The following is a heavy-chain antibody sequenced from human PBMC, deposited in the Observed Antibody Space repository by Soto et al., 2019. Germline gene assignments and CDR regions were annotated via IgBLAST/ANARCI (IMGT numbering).Heavy chain of an antibody. CDR2: ISAYNGNT. J-gene: IGHJ6*02. CDR3: ARTSRYLRTSIAAAGPRPYGMDV. Sequence: ASVKVSCKASGYTFTSYGISWVRQAPGQGLEWMGWISAYNGNTNYAQKLQGRVTMTTDTSTSTAYMELRSLRSDDTAVYYCARTSRYLRTSIAAAGPRPYGMDVWGQGTTVTV. V-gene: IGHV1-18*01. CDR1: GYTFTSYG. D-gene: IGHD6-13*01.